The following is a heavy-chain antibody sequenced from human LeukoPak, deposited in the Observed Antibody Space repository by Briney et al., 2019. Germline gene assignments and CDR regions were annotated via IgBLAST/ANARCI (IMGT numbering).Heavy chain of an antibody. Sequence: ASVKVSCKASGYTFTSYGISWVRQAPGQGPEWMGWISVYNDHTNYAQKLQGRVTMTKDTSTSTAYMELRSLRSDDTAVYYCARGGELRYFDWLYQGAFDIWGQGTMVTVSS. CDR3: ARGGELRYFDWLYQGAFDI. CDR2: ISVYNDHT. J-gene: IGHJ3*02. CDR1: GYTFTSYG. D-gene: IGHD3-9*01. V-gene: IGHV1-18*01.